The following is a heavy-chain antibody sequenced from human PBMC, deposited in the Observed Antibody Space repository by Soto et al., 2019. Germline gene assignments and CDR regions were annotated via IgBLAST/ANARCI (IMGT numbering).Heavy chain of an antibody. Sequence: SETLSLTCTVSGVSINNYYWTWIRQPPGKRLEWIGAIYYTGSTTYNPSLRSRVTFSVDTSKNQFSLSLTSVTAADTAVYFCAKVVSGGHIDYWGQGTLLTVSS. J-gene: IGHJ4*02. D-gene: IGHD6-25*01. CDR3: AKVVSGGHIDY. CDR1: GVSINNYY. V-gene: IGHV4-59*01. CDR2: IYYTGST.